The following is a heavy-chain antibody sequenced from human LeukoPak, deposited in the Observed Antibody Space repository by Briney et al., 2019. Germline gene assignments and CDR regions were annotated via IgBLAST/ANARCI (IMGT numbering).Heavy chain of an antibody. Sequence: GGSLRLSCAVSGFTFSSYAMHWVRQAPGKGLEWVAVISYDGSNKYYADSVKGRFTISRDNSKNTLYLQMNSLRAEDTAVYYCAREMVSGYPTYYYYYGMDVWGQGTTVTVSS. J-gene: IGHJ6*02. CDR2: ISYDGSNK. V-gene: IGHV3-30-3*01. CDR1: GFTFSSYA. CDR3: AREMVSGYPTYYYYYGMDV. D-gene: IGHD5-12*01.